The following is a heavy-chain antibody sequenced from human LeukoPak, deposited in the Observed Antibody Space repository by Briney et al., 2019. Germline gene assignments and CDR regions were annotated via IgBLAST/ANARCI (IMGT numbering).Heavy chain of an antibody. J-gene: IGHJ4*02. CDR3: ARLWDSSSRLYYFDY. CDR2: LHYSGST. D-gene: IGHD6-6*01. Sequence: SETLSLTCIVSVGSSSSYYWSWIRQPPGKGLEWIGYLHYSGSTNYNPSLKSRVTISVDTSKNQFSLKLSSVTAAYTAVYYCARLWDSSSRLYYFDYWGQGTLVTVSS. CDR1: VGSSSSYY. V-gene: IGHV4-59*08.